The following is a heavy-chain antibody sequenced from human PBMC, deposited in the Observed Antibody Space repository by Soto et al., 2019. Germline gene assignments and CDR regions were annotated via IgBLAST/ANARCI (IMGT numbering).Heavy chain of an antibody. CDR2: IYYTGST. J-gene: IGHJ3*02. D-gene: IGHD6-13*01. V-gene: IGHV4-59*02. CDR1: GGSVWVYY. CDR3: ARGAAADGHAFDI. Sequence: PSETPSLTCTASGGSVWVYYGSWIRQPPGRGLEWIGYIYYTGSTTYSPSLKSRVTISVDTSKSQFSLNLRSVTAADTAVYYCARGAAADGHAFDIWGQGTMVTVSS.